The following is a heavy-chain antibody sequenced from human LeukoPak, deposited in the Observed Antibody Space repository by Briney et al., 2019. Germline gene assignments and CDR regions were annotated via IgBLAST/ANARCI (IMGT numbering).Heavy chain of an antibody. CDR1: GFTFSSYA. Sequence: GGSLRLSCAASGFTFSSYAMSWVRQAPGKGLEWVSAISGSGGSTYYADSVKGRFTISRDNSKNTLYLQMNSLRAEDTAVYYCARDKYGDYVIDYWGQGTLVTVSS. D-gene: IGHD4-17*01. J-gene: IGHJ4*02. CDR2: ISGSGGST. V-gene: IGHV3-23*01. CDR3: ARDKYGDYVIDY.